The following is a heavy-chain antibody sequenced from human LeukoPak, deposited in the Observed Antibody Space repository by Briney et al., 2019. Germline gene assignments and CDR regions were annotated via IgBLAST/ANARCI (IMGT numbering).Heavy chain of an antibody. CDR3: ARVKEASAFDI. V-gene: IGHV3-7*01. Sequence: GGSLRLSCAASGFTFRSFWMSWVRQAPGKGLEWVANIDEDGNEKNYLDSVKGRFTISRDNAKNSLYLQMNSLRAEDAAVYYCARVKEASAFDIWGQGTMVTVSS. J-gene: IGHJ3*02. D-gene: IGHD5-12*01. CDR2: IDEDGNEK. CDR1: GFTFRSFW.